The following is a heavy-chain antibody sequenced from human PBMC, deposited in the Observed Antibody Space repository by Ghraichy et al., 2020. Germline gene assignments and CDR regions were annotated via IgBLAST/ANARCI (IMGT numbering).Heavy chain of an antibody. CDR3: ASSKVAVLFDY. J-gene: IGHJ4*02. Sequence: GGSLRLSCAASGFTVSSNYMSWVRQAPGKGLEWVSVIYSGGSTYYADSVKGRFTISRDNSKNTLYLQMNSLRAEDTAVYYCASSKVAVLFDYWGQGTLVTVSS. V-gene: IGHV3-53*01. D-gene: IGHD6-19*01. CDR1: GFTVSSNY. CDR2: IYSGGST.